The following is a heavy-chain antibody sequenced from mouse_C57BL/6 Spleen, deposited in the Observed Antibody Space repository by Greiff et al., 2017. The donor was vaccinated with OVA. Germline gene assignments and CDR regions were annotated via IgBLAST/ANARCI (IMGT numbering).Heavy chain of an antibody. Sequence: EVQLVESGGGLVKPGGSLKLSCAASGFTFSDYGMHWVRQAPEKGLEWVAYISSGSSTIYYADTVKGRFTITRNNAKNTLFLKMTSQRSEDTAMYYCAGGDYDEAWFAYWGQGTLVTVSA. CDR3: AGGDYDEAWFAY. D-gene: IGHD2-4*01. V-gene: IGHV5-17*01. CDR2: ISSGSSTI. CDR1: GFTFSDYG. J-gene: IGHJ3*01.